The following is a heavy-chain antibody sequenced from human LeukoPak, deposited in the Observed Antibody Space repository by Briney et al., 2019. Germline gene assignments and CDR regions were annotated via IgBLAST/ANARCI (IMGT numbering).Heavy chain of an antibody. J-gene: IGHJ3*02. CDR1: GYSLTSYW. V-gene: IGHV5-51*01. D-gene: IGHD2-2*01. Sequence: GESLKISCKGSGYSLTSYWIGWVRQMPGKGLEWMGIIYPGDSDTRYSPSFQGQVTISADKSISTAYLQWSSLKASDTAMYYCARAYCSSTSCTDAFDIWGQGTMVTVSS. CDR3: ARAYCSSTSCTDAFDI. CDR2: IYPGDSDT.